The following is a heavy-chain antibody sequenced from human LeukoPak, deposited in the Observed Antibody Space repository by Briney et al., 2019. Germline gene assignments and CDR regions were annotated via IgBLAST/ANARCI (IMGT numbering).Heavy chain of an antibody. CDR3: AKSLMVLARVRYYYYYMDV. Sequence: GGSLRLSCAASGLTFSSYAMSWVRQAPGKGLEWVSAISGSGGSTYYADSVKGRFTISRDNSKNTLYLQMNSLRAEDTAVYYCAKSLMVLARVRYYYYYMDVWGKGTTVTVSS. V-gene: IGHV3-23*01. CDR1: GLTFSSYA. CDR2: ISGSGGST. J-gene: IGHJ6*03. D-gene: IGHD2-8*01.